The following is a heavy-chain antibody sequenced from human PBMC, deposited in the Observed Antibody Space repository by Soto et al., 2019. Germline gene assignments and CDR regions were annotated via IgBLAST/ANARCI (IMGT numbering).Heavy chain of an antibody. Sequence: QVQLVQSGAEVKKPGASVKVSCKASGYTFTSYDINWVRQATGQGLEWMGWMNPNSGNTGYAQKFQGRVTMTRNTSISTAYMELSSLRSEDTAVYYCAREGYCSGCSCYRYGMDVWGQGTTVTVSS. D-gene: IGHD2-15*01. CDR1: GYTFTSYD. CDR3: AREGYCSGCSCYRYGMDV. V-gene: IGHV1-8*01. CDR2: MNPNSGNT. J-gene: IGHJ6*02.